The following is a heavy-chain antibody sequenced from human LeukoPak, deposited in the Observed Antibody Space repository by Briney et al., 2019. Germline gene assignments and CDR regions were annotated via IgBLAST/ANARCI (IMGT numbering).Heavy chain of an antibody. J-gene: IGHJ4*02. Sequence: ASVTVSCKSSGYTFTTYGITWVRQAPGQGLEWMGWVSTYNGNINYTQKLQGRVTMTTDTSTSTAYMEVRSLRSDDTAIYYCARTTYGGYYFDYWGQGTLVTVSS. CDR2: VSTYNGNI. CDR1: GYTFTTYG. V-gene: IGHV1-18*01. D-gene: IGHD5-12*01. CDR3: ARTTYGGYYFDY.